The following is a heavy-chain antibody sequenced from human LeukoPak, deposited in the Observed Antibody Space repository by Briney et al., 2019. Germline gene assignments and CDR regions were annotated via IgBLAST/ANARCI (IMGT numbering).Heavy chain of an antibody. CDR2: IYYSGST. CDR1: GGSISSSSYY. Sequence: SETLSLTCTVSGGSISSSSYYWGWIRQPPGKGLEWIGSIYYSGSTYYNPSLKSRVTISVDTSKNHFSLKLSSVTAADTAVYYCARRGKLEPLNWFDPWGQGTLVTVSS. D-gene: IGHD1-1*01. CDR3: ARRGKLEPLNWFDP. V-gene: IGHV4-39*02. J-gene: IGHJ5*02.